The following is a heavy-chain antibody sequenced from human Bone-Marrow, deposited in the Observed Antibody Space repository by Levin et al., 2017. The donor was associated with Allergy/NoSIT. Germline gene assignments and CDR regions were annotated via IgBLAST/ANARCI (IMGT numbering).Heavy chain of an antibody. CDR3: ASSSITMVQGVIRPNTGAFDI. D-gene: IGHD3-10*01. CDR2: IYSGGST. CDR1: GFTVSSNY. Sequence: PGGSLRLSCAASGFTVSSNYMSWVRQAPGKGLEWVSVIYSGGSTYYADSVKGRFTISRDNSKNTLYLQMNSLRAEDTAVYYCASSSITMVQGVIRPNTGAFDIWGQGTMVTVSS. V-gene: IGHV3-53*01. J-gene: IGHJ3*02.